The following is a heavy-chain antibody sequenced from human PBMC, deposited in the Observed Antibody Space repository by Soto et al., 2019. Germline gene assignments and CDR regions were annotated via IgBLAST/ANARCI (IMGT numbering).Heavy chain of an antibody. D-gene: IGHD6-6*01. Sequence: YGGSWVSKDQGKGLEWVSAISGSGGSTYYADSVKGRFTISRDNSKNTLYLQMNSLRAEDTAVYYCANDEYSSSSYFAYWGQRTLVP. CDR3: ANDEYSSSSYFAY. CDR2: ISGSGGST. CDR1: YG. J-gene: IGHJ4*02. V-gene: IGHV3-23*01.